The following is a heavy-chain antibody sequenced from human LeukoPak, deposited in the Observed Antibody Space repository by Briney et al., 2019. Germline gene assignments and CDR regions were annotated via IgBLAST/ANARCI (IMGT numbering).Heavy chain of an antibody. Sequence: SETLSLTCAVYGGSFSGYYWSWIRQPPGKGLEWIGEINHSGSTNYNPSLKSRVTISVDTSKNQFSLKLSSVTAADTAVYYCARLKLRAPLTGSLGAFDIWGQGTMVTVSS. V-gene: IGHV4-34*01. CDR1: GGSFSGYY. D-gene: IGHD3-9*01. CDR2: INHSGST. CDR3: ARLKLRAPLTGSLGAFDI. J-gene: IGHJ3*02.